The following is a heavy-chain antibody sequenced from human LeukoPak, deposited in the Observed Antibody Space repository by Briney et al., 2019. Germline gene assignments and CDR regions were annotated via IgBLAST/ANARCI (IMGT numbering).Heavy chain of an antibody. Sequence: GASVKVSCKASGGTFSSYAISWVRQAPGQGLEWMGRIIPILGIANYAQKFQGRVTITADKSTSTAYMELSSLRSEDTAVYYCARGFGSGSYWSDYWGQGTLVTVSS. CDR2: IIPILGIA. V-gene: IGHV1-69*04. CDR3: ARGFGSGSYWSDY. CDR1: GGTFSSYA. J-gene: IGHJ4*02. D-gene: IGHD1-26*01.